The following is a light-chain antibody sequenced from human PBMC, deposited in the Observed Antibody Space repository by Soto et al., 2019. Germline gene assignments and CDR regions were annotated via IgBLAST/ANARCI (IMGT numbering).Light chain of an antibody. J-gene: IGKJ5*01. CDR3: QHYVSPPIT. CDR2: DAS. CDR1: QSVSSY. V-gene: IGKV3-11*01. Sequence: EIVLTPSPVTLSLSPVERATLSCRASQSVSSYLAWYQQTPGQAPRLLIYDASNRATGIPARFSGGGSGTDFTLTIDNLEPEDFAIYYCQHYVSPPITFGQGTRLEIK.